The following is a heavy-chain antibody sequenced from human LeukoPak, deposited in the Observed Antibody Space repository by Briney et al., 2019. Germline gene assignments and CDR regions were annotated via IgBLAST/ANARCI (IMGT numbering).Heavy chain of an antibody. J-gene: IGHJ4*02. CDR1: GFPFSSYW. CDR2: IKQDGSKK. CDR3: ARVGYIDEGIDY. Sequence: GGSLRLSCVASGFPFSSYWMTWVRQAPGKGLEWVANIKQDGSKKSHVDSVKGRFTISRDNAKNSLYLQMNSLRAEDTAIYYCARVGYIDEGIDYWGQGTLVTASS. V-gene: IGHV3-7*04. D-gene: IGHD5-24*01.